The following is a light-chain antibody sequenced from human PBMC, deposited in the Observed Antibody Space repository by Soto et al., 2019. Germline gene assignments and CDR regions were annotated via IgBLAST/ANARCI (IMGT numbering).Light chain of an antibody. J-gene: IGKJ1*01. CDR2: GAS. Sequence: EIVLTQSPGTLSLSPGEIATLSCRASQRVSSTDLAWYQHKLGQAPSLLIYGASSKASGIPDRFSGSGSGTDFTLTIRRLEPEDFAVYYCQQYGSSPLSFGQGTTVAVK. CDR1: QRVSSTD. CDR3: QQYGSSPLS. V-gene: IGKV3-20*01.